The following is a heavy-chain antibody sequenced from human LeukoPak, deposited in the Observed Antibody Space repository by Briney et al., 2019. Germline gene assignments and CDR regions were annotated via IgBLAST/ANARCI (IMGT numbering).Heavy chain of an antibody. Sequence: GGSLRLSCAASGFTFSSYAMSWVRQAPGKGLEWVSAISGSGGSTYYADSVKGRFTISRDNSKNMLYLQMNSLRAEDTAVYYCATLGGSITYYMDVWGKGTTVTISS. V-gene: IGHV3-23*01. CDR1: GFTFSSYA. D-gene: IGHD2-15*01. J-gene: IGHJ6*03. CDR2: ISGSGGST. CDR3: ATLGGSITYYMDV.